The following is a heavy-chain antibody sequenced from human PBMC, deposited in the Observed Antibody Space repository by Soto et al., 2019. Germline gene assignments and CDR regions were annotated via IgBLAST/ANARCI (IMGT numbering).Heavy chain of an antibody. V-gene: IGHV2-5*02. J-gene: IGHJ4*02. CDR3: AHRGSATHIAY. CDR2: IYWDDDN. CDR1: GFSLSTSGVG. Sequence: QITLKESGPTLVKPTQTLTLTCTFSGFSLSTSGVGVGWIRQPPGKALEWLALIYWDDDNRYSPSLKSRLTITRDTSKHQVILTMTTMDPVDTATYYCAHRGSATHIAYWGQGTLVTVSS.